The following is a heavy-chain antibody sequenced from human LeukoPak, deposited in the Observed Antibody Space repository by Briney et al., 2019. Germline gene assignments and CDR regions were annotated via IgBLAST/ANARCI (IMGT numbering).Heavy chain of an antibody. CDR2: ISGSDGRT. CDR3: ARSRDNVLDY. V-gene: IGHV3-23*01. J-gene: IGHJ4*02. Sequence: PGGSLRLSCAASGFTFSSNAMSWVRQAPGKGLEWVSSISGSDGRTFYADSVKGRFSISRDNSKNTLYLQMNSLRAEDTAVYYCARSRDNVLDYWGQGTLVTVSS. D-gene: IGHD1-14*01. CDR1: GFTFSSNA.